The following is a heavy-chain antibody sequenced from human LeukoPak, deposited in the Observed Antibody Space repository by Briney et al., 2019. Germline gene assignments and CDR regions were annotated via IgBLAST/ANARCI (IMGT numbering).Heavy chain of an antibody. CDR3: ARVRGGSGPFGD. V-gene: IGHV3-23*01. D-gene: IGHD6-19*01. Sequence: SGGSLRLSCAASGLTFDNYAMTWVRQAPGKGLEWVSSISKRGGSTYYADSVKGRFTISRDSSKNTLHLQMNALRAEDTAVYYCARVRGGSGPFGDWGQGTLVTVSS. CDR1: GLTFDNYA. J-gene: IGHJ4*02. CDR2: ISKRGGST.